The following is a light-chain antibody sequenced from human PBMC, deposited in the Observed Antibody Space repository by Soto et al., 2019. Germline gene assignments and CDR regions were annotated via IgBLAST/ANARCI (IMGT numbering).Light chain of an antibody. CDR3: LQYDHYST. Sequence: DIQMTQSPSTLSASVGDSVTITCRASQSINSLVAWYQQHPGKAPKLLIHDASSLENGVPSRFSGSGSATGFTLTITSLQPDDFATYYCLQYDHYSTFGQGTKLEI. J-gene: IGKJ2*01. CDR2: DAS. V-gene: IGKV1-5*01. CDR1: QSINSL.